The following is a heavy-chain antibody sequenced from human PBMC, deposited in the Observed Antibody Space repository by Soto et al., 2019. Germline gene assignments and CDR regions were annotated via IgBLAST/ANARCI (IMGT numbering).Heavy chain of an antibody. CDR3: AKVQNCGGDCYPGYFQN. D-gene: IGHD2-21*02. CDR1: GFTFSSYA. V-gene: IGHV3-23*01. CDR2: ISGSGGST. J-gene: IGHJ1*01. Sequence: GGSLRLSCAASGFTFSSYAMSWVRQAPGKGLEWVSAISGSGGSTYYADSVTGRFTISRDNSKNTLYLQMNSLRAEDTAVYYCAKVQNCGGDCYPGYFQNWGQGTRVTVSS.